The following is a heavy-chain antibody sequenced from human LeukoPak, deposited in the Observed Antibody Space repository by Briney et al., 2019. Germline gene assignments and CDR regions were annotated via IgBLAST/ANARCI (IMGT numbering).Heavy chain of an antibody. D-gene: IGHD4-17*01. J-gene: IGHJ4*02. CDR3: AKRGETTVKEGFDY. CDR2: TSGSGVST. V-gene: IGHV3-23*01. CDR1: GFTFSSYA. Sequence: PGGSLRPSCVASGFTFSSYAMSWVRQAPGKGLEWVSATSGSGVSTYYADSVKGRFTISRDNSKNTLYLQMNSLRAEDTAVYYCAKRGETTVKEGFDYWGQGTLVTVSS.